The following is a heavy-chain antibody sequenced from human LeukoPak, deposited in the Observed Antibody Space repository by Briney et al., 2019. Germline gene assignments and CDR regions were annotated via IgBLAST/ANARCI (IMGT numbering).Heavy chain of an antibody. D-gene: IGHD6-19*01. CDR3: ARAGGSVGWYGTIDY. V-gene: IGHV4-61*09. J-gene: IGHJ4*02. CDR2: IYSSGST. CDR1: GGSIGSGSYY. Sequence: SETLSLTCTVSGGSIGSGSYYWGWLRQPAGKGLEWIGHIYSSGSTSYNPSLQSRVTISVDTSKHQFSLEVTSVTAADTAVYYCARAGGSVGWYGTIDYWGQGTLVTVSS.